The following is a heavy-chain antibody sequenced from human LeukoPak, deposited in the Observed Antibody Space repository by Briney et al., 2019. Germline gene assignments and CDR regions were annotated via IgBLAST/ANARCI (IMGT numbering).Heavy chain of an antibody. CDR2: IIPILGIA. CDR3: ASSRRGILTGYYSFFDY. J-gene: IGHJ4*02. V-gene: IGHV1-69*04. Sequence: ASVKVSCKASGGTFSSYAISWVRQAPGQGLEWMGRIIPILGIAKYAQKFQGRVTITADKSTSTAYMELSSLRSEDTAVYYCASSRRGILTGYYSFFDYWGQGTLVTVSS. D-gene: IGHD3-9*01. CDR1: GGTFSSYA.